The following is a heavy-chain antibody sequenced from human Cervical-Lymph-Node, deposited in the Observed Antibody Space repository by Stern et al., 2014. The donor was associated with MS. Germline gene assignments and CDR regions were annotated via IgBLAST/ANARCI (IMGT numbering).Heavy chain of an antibody. CDR2: IIPIFDIA. D-gene: IGHD3-16*01. CDR3: ARSPRTFGGVAFTFDI. V-gene: IGHV1-69*01. J-gene: IGHJ3*02. Sequence: VKLVQSGAEVKKSGSSVKVSCKASGGSFSSYPITWVRQAPGQGLEWMGGIIPIFDIANYAQKFQGRVTITADETTTTAYMELSSLRSDDTAVYYCARSPRTFGGVAFTFDIWGQGTMVTVSS. CDR1: GGSFSSYP.